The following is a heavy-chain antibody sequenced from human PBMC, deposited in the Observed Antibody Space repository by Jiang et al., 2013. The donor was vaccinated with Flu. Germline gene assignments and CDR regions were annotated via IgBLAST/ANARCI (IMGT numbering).Heavy chain of an antibody. CDR1: GNTLTELS. CDR2: FDPEDGET. V-gene: IGHV1-24*01. Sequence: SGAEVKKPGASVKVSCKVSGNTLTELSMQWVRQAPGKGLEWMGGFDPEDGETIYTQKFQGRLTMTEDTSTETAYMELSSLRSEDTAMYYCATGPARGWRDAFDMWGQGTMVTVSS. CDR3: ATGPARGWRDAFDM. J-gene: IGHJ3*02. D-gene: IGHD6-19*01.